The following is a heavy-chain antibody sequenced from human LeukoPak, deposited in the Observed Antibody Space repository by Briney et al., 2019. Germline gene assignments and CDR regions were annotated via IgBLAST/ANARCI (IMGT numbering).Heavy chain of an antibody. Sequence: RSGGSLRLSCAASGFTFSSYAMSWVRQAPGKGLEWASYTSSSSSTIYYADSVKGRFTISRDNAKNSLYLQMNSLRAEDTAVYYCARVNYYDSSGYLDYWGQGTLVTVSS. CDR2: TSSSSSTI. CDR3: ARVNYYDSSGYLDY. CDR1: GFTFSSYA. D-gene: IGHD3-22*01. J-gene: IGHJ4*02. V-gene: IGHV3-48*01.